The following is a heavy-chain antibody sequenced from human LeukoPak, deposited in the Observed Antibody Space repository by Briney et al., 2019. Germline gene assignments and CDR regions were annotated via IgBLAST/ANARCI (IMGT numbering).Heavy chain of an antibody. CDR2: ISSSISYI. Sequence: PGGSLRLPCAAAGFTFSSDSMNWVRQGPGKGLEWGSSISSSISYIYYPHSVKGRFTLSRDNAKNSLYLQMTSLRAEDTAVYYCARSLYGVNYGDAFDIWGQGTIVTVSS. D-gene: IGHD4-23*01. CDR1: GFTFSSDS. J-gene: IGHJ3*02. CDR3: ARSLYGVNYGDAFDI. V-gene: IGHV3-21*01.